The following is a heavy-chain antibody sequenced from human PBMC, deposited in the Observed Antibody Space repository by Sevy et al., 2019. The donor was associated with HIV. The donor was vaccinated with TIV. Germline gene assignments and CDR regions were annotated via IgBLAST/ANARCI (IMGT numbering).Heavy chain of an antibody. CDR2: IYYSGRT. CDR3: ARAYSNYYYAMDV. V-gene: IGHV4-59*01. J-gene: IGHJ6*02. D-gene: IGHD4-4*01. Sequence: SETLSLTCTVSGDSISGYYWSWIRQPPGKGLEWIGYIYYSGRTDYNPSLKSRVIISQDTSKNKFSLKLTSVTAADTAVYFCARAYSNYYYAMDVWGQGTTVTVSS. CDR1: GDSISGYY.